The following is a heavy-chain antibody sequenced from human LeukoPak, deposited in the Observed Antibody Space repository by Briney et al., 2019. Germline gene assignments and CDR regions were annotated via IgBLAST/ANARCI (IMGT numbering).Heavy chain of an antibody. CDR2: IKQDGSEK. D-gene: IGHD5-24*01. V-gene: IGHV3-7*01. Sequence: PGGSLRLSCAASGFTFSSYWMSWVRQAPGKGLEWVANIKQDGSEKYYVDSVKGRFTISRDNAKNSLYLQMNSLRAEDTAVYYCSSPSLEMARRGAFDIWGQGTMVTVSS. CDR1: GFTFSSYW. CDR3: SSPSLEMARRGAFDI. J-gene: IGHJ3*02.